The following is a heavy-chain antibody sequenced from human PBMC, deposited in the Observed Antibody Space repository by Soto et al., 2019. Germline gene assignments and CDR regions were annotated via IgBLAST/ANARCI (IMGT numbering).Heavy chain of an antibody. CDR2: IIPIFGTA. D-gene: IGHD5-18*01. V-gene: IGHV1-69*01. J-gene: IGHJ6*02. Sequence: QMQLVQSGAEVKKPGSSVKVSCKASGGTFSSYAISWVRQAPGQGLEWMGGIIPIFGTANYAQKFQGRVTITADESTSTAYMELSSLRSEDTAVYYCARVNVATAMVMGYYGMDVWGQGTTVTVSS. CDR3: ARVNVATAMVMGYYGMDV. CDR1: GGTFSSYA.